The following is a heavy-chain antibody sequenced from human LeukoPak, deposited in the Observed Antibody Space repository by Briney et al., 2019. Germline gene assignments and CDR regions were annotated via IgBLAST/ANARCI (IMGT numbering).Heavy chain of an antibody. CDR1: GGSISSGSYY. CDR3: ARDAQFYGDYGAFDI. Sequence: KASETLSLTCTVSGGSISSGSYYWSWIRQPAGKGLEWIGRIYTSGSTNYNPSLKSRVTISVDTSKNQFYLILTSVTAADTAVYYCARDAQFYGDYGAFDIWGQGTMVTVSS. V-gene: IGHV4-61*02. CDR2: IYTSGST. D-gene: IGHD4-17*01. J-gene: IGHJ3*02.